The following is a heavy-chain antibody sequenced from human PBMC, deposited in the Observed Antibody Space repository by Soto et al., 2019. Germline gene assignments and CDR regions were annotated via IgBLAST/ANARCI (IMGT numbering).Heavy chain of an antibody. J-gene: IGHJ5*02. D-gene: IGHD6-19*01. CDR3: ARHRIAVAGTYVFWFDP. CDR2: ISAYNGNT. Sequence: ASVKVSCKASGYTFTSYGISWVRQAPGQGLEWMGWISAYNGNTNYAQKLQGRVTMTTDTSTSTAYMELRSLRSDDTAVYYCARHRIAVAGTYVFWFDPWGQGTLVTVSS. V-gene: IGHV1-18*01. CDR1: GYTFTSYG.